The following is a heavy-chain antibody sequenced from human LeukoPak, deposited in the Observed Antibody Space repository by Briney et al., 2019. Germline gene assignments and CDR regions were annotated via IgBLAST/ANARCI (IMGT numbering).Heavy chain of an antibody. CDR1: GFTFNSYD. D-gene: IGHD3-22*01. CDR3: ARLDSSGYFLDY. CDR2: IGTAGDT. V-gene: IGHV3-13*01. Sequence: GGSLRLSCAASGFTFNSYDMHWVRQATGKGLEWVSAIGTAGDTYYPGSVKGRFTISRENAKNSLYLQMNSLRAGDTAVYYCARLDSSGYFLDYWGQGTLVTVSS. J-gene: IGHJ4*02.